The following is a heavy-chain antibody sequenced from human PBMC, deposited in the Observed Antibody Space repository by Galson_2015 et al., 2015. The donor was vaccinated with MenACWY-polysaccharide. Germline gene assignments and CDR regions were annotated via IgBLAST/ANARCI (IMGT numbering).Heavy chain of an antibody. Sequence: CAISGDSVSSNTAAWNWIRQSPSRGLEWLGRTYYRSNWSSDYALSVRGRITINADTSKNQFSLQLNSVTPEDTAVYYCARGRLDYWGQGTLVTVSS. CDR3: ARGRLDY. J-gene: IGHJ4*02. V-gene: IGHV6-1*01. CDR1: GDSVSSNTAA. CDR2: TYYRSNWSS.